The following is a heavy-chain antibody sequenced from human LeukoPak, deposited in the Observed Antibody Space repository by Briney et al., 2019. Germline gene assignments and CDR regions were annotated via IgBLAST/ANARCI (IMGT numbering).Heavy chain of an antibody. V-gene: IGHV3-7*01. D-gene: IGHD2-21*01. CDR3: ARDRRVGGWGGAFDM. Sequence: GGSLRLSCSAHGFTFTDYYLRWVRQAPGKGLEWVANIKQDGSEKYYVDSMKGRFTISRDKAKNSLYLQIDSLRAEDTAVYYCARDRRVGGWGGAFDMWGHGTQVTVSS. CDR2: IKQDGSEK. J-gene: IGHJ3*02. CDR1: GFTFTDYY.